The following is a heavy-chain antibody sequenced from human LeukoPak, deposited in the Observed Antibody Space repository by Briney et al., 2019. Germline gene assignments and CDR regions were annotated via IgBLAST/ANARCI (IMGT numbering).Heavy chain of an antibody. V-gene: IGHV4-59*01. J-gene: IGHJ5*02. CDR2: IYYSGST. CDR1: GGSISSYY. D-gene: IGHD3-22*01. CDR3: ARDMADYYDSSGINWFDP. Sequence: SETLSLTCTVSGGSISSYYWSWIRQPPGKGLEWIGYIYYSGSTNYNPSLKSRVTISVDTSKNQFSLKLSSVTAADMAVYYCARDMADYYDSSGINWFDPWGQGTLVTVSS.